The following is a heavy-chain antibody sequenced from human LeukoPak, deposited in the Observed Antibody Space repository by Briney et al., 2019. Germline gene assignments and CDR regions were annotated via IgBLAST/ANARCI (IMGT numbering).Heavy chain of an antibody. V-gene: IGHV3-23*01. CDR1: GFTFSSYA. Sequence: GGSLRLSCAASGFTFSSYAMSWVRQAPGKGLEWVSAISGSGGSTYYADSVKGRFTIPRDNSKNTLYLQMNSLRAEDTAVYYCAKDFGFVVTGTVDYWGQGTLVTVSS. CDR3: AKDFGFVVTGTVDY. D-gene: IGHD2-15*01. J-gene: IGHJ4*02. CDR2: ISGSGGST.